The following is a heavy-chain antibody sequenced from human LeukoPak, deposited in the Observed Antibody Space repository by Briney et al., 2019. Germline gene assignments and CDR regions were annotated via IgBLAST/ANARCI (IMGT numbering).Heavy chain of an antibody. CDR3: KSQDY. CDR1: GFTFKNNW. Sequence: GGSLRLSCAASGFTFKNNWMAWVRQAPGKGLEWLANMKEDGSVKNYVDSVKGRFTISRDNAKNSLYLQMNSLRAEDTAVYFCKSQDYWGQGTLVTVSS. CDR2: MKEDGSVK. J-gene: IGHJ4*02. V-gene: IGHV3-7*01.